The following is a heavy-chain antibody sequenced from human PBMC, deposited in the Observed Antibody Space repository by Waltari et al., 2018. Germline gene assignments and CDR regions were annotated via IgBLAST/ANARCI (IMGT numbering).Heavy chain of an antibody. Sequence: EVQLVESGGGLVQPGGSLRLSCPASGFTLGIYWMGWVRQAPGKGLQWVAYIKEDGTEESYLDSLKGRFTISRDDAKNSLHLQMNSLRVEDTAIYYCARVSKGIHFDYWGQGTLVTVSS. CDR3: ARVSKGIHFDY. CDR1: GFTLGIYW. V-gene: IGHV3-7*04. CDR2: IKEDGTEE. J-gene: IGHJ4*02.